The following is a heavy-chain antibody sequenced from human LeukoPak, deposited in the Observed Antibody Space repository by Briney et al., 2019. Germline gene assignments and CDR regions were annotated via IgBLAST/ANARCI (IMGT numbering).Heavy chain of an antibody. Sequence: PSETLSLTCTVSGGSISSYYWSWIRQPPGKGLEWIGCIYYSGYTNYKSSLKSRVTISVDTSKNQFSLKLSSVTAADTAVYYCARRLRVTMVRGVISGFDPWGQGTLVTVSS. D-gene: IGHD3-10*01. CDR1: GGSISSYY. J-gene: IGHJ5*02. V-gene: IGHV4-59*12. CDR3: ARRLRVTMVRGVISGFDP. CDR2: IYYSGYT.